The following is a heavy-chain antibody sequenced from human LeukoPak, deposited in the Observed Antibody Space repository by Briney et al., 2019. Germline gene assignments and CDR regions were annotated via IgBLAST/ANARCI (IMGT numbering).Heavy chain of an antibody. Sequence: SETLSLTCTVSGGSISSSGYYWGWIRQPPGKGLEWIGSIYHSGSTYYNPSLKSRVTISVDTSKNQFSLKLSSVTAADTAVYYCARHEGSSGYYSYYWGQGTLVTVSS. CDR3: ARHEGSSGYYSYY. CDR1: GGSISSSGYY. J-gene: IGHJ4*02. D-gene: IGHD3-22*01. CDR2: IYHSGST. V-gene: IGHV4-39*01.